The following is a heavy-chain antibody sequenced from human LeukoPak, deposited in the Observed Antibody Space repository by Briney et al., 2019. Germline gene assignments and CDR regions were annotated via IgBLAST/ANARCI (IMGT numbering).Heavy chain of an antibody. CDR2: INHSGST. V-gene: IGHV4-34*01. CDR1: GGSFSGYY. J-gene: IGHJ5*02. D-gene: IGHD6-19*01. Sequence: SETLSLTCAVYGGSFSGYYWSWIRQPPGKGLEWIGEINHSGSTNYNPSLKSRVTISVDTSKNQFSLKLSSVTAADTAVYYCAREAVADTVVSWFDPWGQGTLVTVSS. CDR3: AREAVADTVVSWFDP.